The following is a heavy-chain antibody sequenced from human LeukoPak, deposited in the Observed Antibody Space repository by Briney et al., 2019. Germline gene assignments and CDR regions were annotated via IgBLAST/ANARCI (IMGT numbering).Heavy chain of an antibody. CDR3: ARGAGSPYYFDY. CDR2: IYYSGST. V-gene: IGHV4-39*07. Sequence: SETLSLTCTVSGGSISSSSYYWGWIRQPPGKGLEWIGSIYYSGSTYYNPSLKSRVTISVDTSKNQFSLKLSSVTAADTAVYYCARGAGSPYYFDYWGQGTLVTVSS. J-gene: IGHJ4*02. D-gene: IGHD3-10*01. CDR1: GGSISSSSYY.